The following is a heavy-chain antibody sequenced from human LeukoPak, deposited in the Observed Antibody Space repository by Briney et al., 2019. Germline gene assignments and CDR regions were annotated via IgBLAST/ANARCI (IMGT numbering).Heavy chain of an antibody. J-gene: IGHJ6*03. V-gene: IGHV4-39*01. CDR1: GGSISSSSYY. CDR3: ARRQRFLEDYYYLDV. D-gene: IGHD3-3*01. Sequence: PSETLSLTCTVSGGSISSSSYYWGWIRQPPGKGLEWIGSIYYSGSTYYNPSLRSRVTISVDTSKNQFSLKVSSVTAADTATYYCARRQRFLEDYYYLDVWGKGTTVTVSS. CDR2: IYYSGST.